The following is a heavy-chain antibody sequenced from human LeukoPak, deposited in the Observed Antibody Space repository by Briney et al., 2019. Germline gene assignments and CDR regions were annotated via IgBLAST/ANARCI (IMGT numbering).Heavy chain of an antibody. CDR2: INPNSGGT. D-gene: IGHD4/OR15-4a*01. Sequence: ASVKVSCKASGYTFTGYYMHWVRQAPGQGLEWMGWINPNSGGTNYAQKFQGRVTMTRDTSISTAYMELSRLRSDDTAVYYCARAPRGAPYYYYYMDVWGKGTTVTVSS. J-gene: IGHJ6*03. CDR1: GYTFTGYY. V-gene: IGHV1-2*02. CDR3: ARAPRGAPYYYYYMDV.